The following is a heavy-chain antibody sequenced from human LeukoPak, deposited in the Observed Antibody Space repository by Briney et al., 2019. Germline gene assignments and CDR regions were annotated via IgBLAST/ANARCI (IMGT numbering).Heavy chain of an antibody. D-gene: IGHD2-15*01. CDR3: ARGGYEAFDP. Sequence: SQTLSLTCAISGDSVSSNSVAWNWIRQSPSRGLEWLGRTYYRSKWYNDYAVSVNSRITINADTAKNQFSLQLNSVTPEDTAVYYCARGGYEAFDPWGQGTLVTVSS. J-gene: IGHJ5*02. CDR2: TYYRSKWYN. V-gene: IGHV6-1*01. CDR1: GDSVSSNSVA.